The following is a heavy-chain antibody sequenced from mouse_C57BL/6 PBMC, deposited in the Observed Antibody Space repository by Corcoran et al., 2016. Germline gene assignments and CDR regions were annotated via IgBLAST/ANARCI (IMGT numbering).Heavy chain of an antibody. V-gene: IGHV1-80*01. CDR2: IYPGDGDT. D-gene: IGHD4-1*01. CDR3: ARREVLTGGYFDY. CDR1: GYAFSSYW. Sequence: QVQLQQSGAELVKPGASVKIYCKASGYAFSSYWMNWVKQRPGKGLEWIGQIYPGDGDTNYNGKFKGKATLTADKSSSTAYMQLSSLTSEDSAVYFCARREVLTGGYFDYWGQGTTLTVSS. J-gene: IGHJ2*01.